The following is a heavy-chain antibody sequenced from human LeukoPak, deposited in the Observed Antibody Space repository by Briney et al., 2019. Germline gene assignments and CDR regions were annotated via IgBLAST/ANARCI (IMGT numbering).Heavy chain of an antibody. CDR3: ARVGYSSGRATYYFDY. J-gene: IGHJ4*02. V-gene: IGHV4-59*07. CDR1: GDSISSYY. CDR2: IFYSGSA. Sequence: SDTLSLTCTVSGDSISSYYWSWIPQPPGKGLEWLRYIFYSGSANYNPSLKSRVTISVDTSKNQFSLQLSSVTAADTAVYYCARVGYSSGRATYYFDYWGQGTLVTVSS. D-gene: IGHD6-19*01.